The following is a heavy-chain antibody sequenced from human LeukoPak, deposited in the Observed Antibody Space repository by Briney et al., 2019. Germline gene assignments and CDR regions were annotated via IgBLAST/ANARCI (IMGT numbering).Heavy chain of an antibody. J-gene: IGHJ3*02. Sequence: GGSLRLSCTASGFIFSDYYMSWIRQAPGKGLEWVANIKQDGSEKYYVDSVKGRFTISRDNAKNSLYLQMNSLRAEDTAVYYCARVVRFLEWLPHDAFDIWGQGTMVTVSS. CDR2: IKQDGSEK. V-gene: IGHV3-7*01. CDR1: GFIFSDYY. D-gene: IGHD3-3*01. CDR3: ARVVRFLEWLPHDAFDI.